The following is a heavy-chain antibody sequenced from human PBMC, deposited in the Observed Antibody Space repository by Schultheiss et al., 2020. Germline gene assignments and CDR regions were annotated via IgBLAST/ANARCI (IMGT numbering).Heavy chain of an antibody. CDR1: GYSFTSYW. CDR3: ARAPKKGYCSGGSCYSDYYYGMDV. Sequence: GESLKISCKGSGYSFTSYWMGWVRQMPGKGLEWMGIIYPGDSDTRYSPSFQGQVTISADKSISTAYLQWSSLKASDTAMYYCARAPKKGYCSGGSCYSDYYYGMDVWGQGTTVTVSS. CDR2: IYPGDSDT. V-gene: IGHV5-51*01. D-gene: IGHD2-15*01. J-gene: IGHJ6*02.